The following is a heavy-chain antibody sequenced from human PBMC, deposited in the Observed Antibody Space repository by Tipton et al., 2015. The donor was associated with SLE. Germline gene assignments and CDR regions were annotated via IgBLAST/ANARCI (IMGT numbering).Heavy chain of an antibody. CDR1: GFTFSSYA. D-gene: IGHD1-1*01. V-gene: IGHV3-64*04. J-gene: IGHJ4*02. CDR2: ISSNGGST. Sequence: SLRLSCSASGFTFSSYAMHWVRQAPGKGLEYVSAISSNGGSTYYADSVKGRFTISRDNSKNSLYLQMNSLRTEDTALYYCATVTGYFDYWGQGTLVTVSS. CDR3: ATVTGYFDY.